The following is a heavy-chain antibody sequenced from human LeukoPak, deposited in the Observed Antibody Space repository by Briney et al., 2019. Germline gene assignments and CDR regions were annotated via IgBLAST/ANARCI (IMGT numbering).Heavy chain of an antibody. D-gene: IGHD3-3*01. CDR2: ISGSGGST. Sequence: GGSLRLSCAASGFTFSSYAMSWVRQAPGKGLEWVSAISGSGGSTYYADSVKGRFTISRDNTKNTLYLQMNSLRAEDTAVYYCAKDPGYDFWSGYKDNWFDPWGQGTLVTVSS. CDR1: GFTFSSYA. V-gene: IGHV3-23*01. J-gene: IGHJ5*02. CDR3: AKDPGYDFWSGYKDNWFDP.